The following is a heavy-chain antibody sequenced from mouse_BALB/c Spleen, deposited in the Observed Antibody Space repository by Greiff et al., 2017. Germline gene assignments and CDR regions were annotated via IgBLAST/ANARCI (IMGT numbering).Heavy chain of an antibody. CDR1: GFSLTSYG. CDR3: AKNPNHYGNPAWFAY. CDR2: IWRGGST. D-gene: IGHD2-1*01. V-gene: IGHV2-5-1*01. Sequence: QVQLKQSGPSLVQPSQSLSITCTVSGFSLTSYGVHWVRQSPGKGLEWLGVIWRGGSTDYNAAFMSRLSITKDNSKSQVFFKMNSLQADDTAIYYCAKNPNHYGNPAWFAYWGQGTLVTVSA. J-gene: IGHJ3*01.